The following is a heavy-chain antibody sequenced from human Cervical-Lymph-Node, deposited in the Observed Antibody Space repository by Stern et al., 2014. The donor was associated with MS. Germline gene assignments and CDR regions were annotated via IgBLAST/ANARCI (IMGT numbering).Heavy chain of an antibody. CDR3: ARDYGDWWFDP. V-gene: IGHV4-39*02. CDR1: GATVSSSSYY. CDR2: VFYSGHT. Sequence: QLQLQESGPGLVRPSETLSLTCTVSGATVSSSSYYWVWIRQPPGKGLEWIGSVFYSGHTYSNASLKSRVTISVHTSKNEFSLKLTSVTAADTAVYYCARDYGDWWFDPWGQGTLVTVSS. D-gene: IGHD4-17*01. J-gene: IGHJ5*02.